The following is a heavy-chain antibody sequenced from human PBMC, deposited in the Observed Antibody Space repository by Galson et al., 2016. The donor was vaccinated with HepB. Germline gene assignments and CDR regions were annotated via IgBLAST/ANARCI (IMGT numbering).Heavy chain of an antibody. V-gene: IGHV3-23*01. J-gene: IGHJ6*02. CDR2: ISGSGGST. Sequence: SLRLSCAASGFTFSSYATSWVRQAPGKGLEWVSAISGSGGSTYYADSVKGRFTISRDNSKNTLYLQINSLRAEDTAVYYCAKDLGFLEWLFFDSYYYYGMDVWGQGTTVTVSS. CDR1: GFTFSSYA. CDR3: AKDLGFLEWLFFDSYYYYGMDV. D-gene: IGHD3-3*01.